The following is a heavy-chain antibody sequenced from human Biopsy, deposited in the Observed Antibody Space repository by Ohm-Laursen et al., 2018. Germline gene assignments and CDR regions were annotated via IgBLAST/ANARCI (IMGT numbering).Heavy chain of an antibody. D-gene: IGHD2-15*01. J-gene: IGHJ4*02. CDR3: ARMVARLGACSGGTCYPGVDY. CDR1: GFTFSDHY. V-gene: IGHV3-72*01. Sequence: SLRLSCAASGFTFSDHYMEWVRQAPGRGLEWVGRSRNKANGYTTEYAASVKGRFTISRDESETSMYLQMSGLKTEDTAVYYCARMVARLGACSGGTCYPGVDYWGQGTLVTVSS. CDR2: SRNKANGYTT.